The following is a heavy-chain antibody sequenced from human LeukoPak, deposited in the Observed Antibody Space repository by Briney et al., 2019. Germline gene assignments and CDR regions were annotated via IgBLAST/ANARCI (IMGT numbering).Heavy chain of an antibody. CDR2: INPNSGGT. CDR3: ARERVTIFGVVIRRRKNWFDP. Sequence: ASVKVSCTASGYTFTGYYMHWVRQAPGQGLEWMGWINPNSGGTNYAQKFQGRVTMTRDTSISTAYMELSRLRSDDTAVYYCARERVTIFGVVIRRRKNWFDPWGQGTLVTVSS. D-gene: IGHD3-3*01. J-gene: IGHJ5*02. V-gene: IGHV1-2*02. CDR1: GYTFTGYY.